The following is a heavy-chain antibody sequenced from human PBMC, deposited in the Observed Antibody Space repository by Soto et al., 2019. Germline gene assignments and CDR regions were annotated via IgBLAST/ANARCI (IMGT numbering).Heavy chain of an antibody. CDR2: INHSGST. Sequence: SETLALTCAGYGGSFSVYYWSWIRQPPGKGLEWIGEINHSGSTNYNPSLKSRVTISVDTSKNQFSLKLSSVTAADTAVYYCARRDSSGPPLDYWGQGTLVTVSS. CDR3: ARRDSSGPPLDY. V-gene: IGHV4-34*01. CDR1: GGSFSVYY. D-gene: IGHD3-22*01. J-gene: IGHJ4*02.